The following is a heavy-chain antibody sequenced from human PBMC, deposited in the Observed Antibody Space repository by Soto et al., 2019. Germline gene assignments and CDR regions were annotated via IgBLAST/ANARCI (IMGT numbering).Heavy chain of an antibody. D-gene: IGHD6-19*01. Sequence: SVKVSCKASGYTFSDYYIHWVRQAPGQRFEWMGGIIPILGTANFTQKFQDRVTFTADKSTSTAYMELSSLRSEDTAVYYCARDLRGAVAGTGFDYWGQGTLVTVSS. CDR3: ARDLRGAVAGTGFDY. V-gene: IGHV1-69*06. CDR2: IIPILGTA. CDR1: GYTFSDYY. J-gene: IGHJ4*02.